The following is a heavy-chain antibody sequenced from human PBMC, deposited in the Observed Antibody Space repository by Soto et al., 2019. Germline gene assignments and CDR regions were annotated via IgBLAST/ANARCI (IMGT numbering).Heavy chain of an antibody. CDR3: ARDLIVVVPAATLYYGMDV. CDR2: IWYDGSNK. D-gene: IGHD2-2*01. J-gene: IGHJ6*02. Sequence: GGSLRLSCAASGFTFSSYGMHWVRQAPGKGLEWVAVIWYDGSNKYYADSVKGRFTISRDNSKNTLYLQMNSLRAEDTAVYYCARDLIVVVPAATLYYGMDVWGQGTTVTVSS. V-gene: IGHV3-33*01. CDR1: GFTFSSYG.